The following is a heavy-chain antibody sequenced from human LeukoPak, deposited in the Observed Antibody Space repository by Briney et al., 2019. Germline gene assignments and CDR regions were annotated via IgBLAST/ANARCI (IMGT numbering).Heavy chain of an antibody. CDR3: APSYYDFWSGPRALDY. J-gene: IGHJ4*02. V-gene: IGHV3-48*01. Sequence: PGGSLRLSCAASGFTFSSYSMNWVRQAPGKGLEWVSYISSSSSTIYYADSVKGRLTISRDNAKNSLYLQMNSLRAEDTAVYYCAPSYYDFWSGPRALDYWGQGTLVTVSS. CDR2: ISSSSSTI. D-gene: IGHD3-3*01. CDR1: GFTFSSYS.